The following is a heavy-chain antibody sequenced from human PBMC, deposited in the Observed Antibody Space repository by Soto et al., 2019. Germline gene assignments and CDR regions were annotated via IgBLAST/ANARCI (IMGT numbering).Heavy chain of an antibody. CDR1: GFTFSSYG. CDR3: ARESPGYGMDV. CDR2: IWYDGSNK. Sequence: QVKLVESGGGVVQPGRSLRLSCAASGFTFSSYGMHWVRQAPGKGLEWVAVIWYDGSNKYYADSVKGRFTISRDNSKNTLYLQMNSLRAEDTAVYYCARESPGYGMDVWGQGTTVTVSS. V-gene: IGHV3-33*01. J-gene: IGHJ6*02.